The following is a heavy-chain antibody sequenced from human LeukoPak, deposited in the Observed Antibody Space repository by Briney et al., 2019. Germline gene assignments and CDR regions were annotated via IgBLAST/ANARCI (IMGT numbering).Heavy chain of an antibody. D-gene: IGHD2-2*01. V-gene: IGHV3-23*01. CDR1: GFTFSSYA. Sequence: GGSLRLSCAASGFTFSSYAMSWVRPAPGKGLEWVSAISGSGGSTYYADSVKGRFTISRHNSKNTLYLQMNSLRAEDTAVYYCARYCSSTSCLYGMDVWGQGTTVTVSS. CDR2: ISGSGGST. J-gene: IGHJ6*02. CDR3: ARYCSSTSCLYGMDV.